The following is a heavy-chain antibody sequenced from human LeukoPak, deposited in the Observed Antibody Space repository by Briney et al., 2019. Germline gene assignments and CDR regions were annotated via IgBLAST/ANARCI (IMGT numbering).Heavy chain of an antibody. D-gene: IGHD7-27*01. CDR1: GGSFSDYY. V-gene: IGHV3-11*05. CDR3: ARVGGTGDGVY. Sequence: LSLTCAVYGGSFSDYYWSWIRQAPGKGLEWVSYISSSSSYTSYADSVKGRFTISRDNAKNSLYLQMNSLRAEDTAVYYCARVGGTGDGVYWGQGTLVTVSS. CDR2: ISSSSSYT. J-gene: IGHJ4*02.